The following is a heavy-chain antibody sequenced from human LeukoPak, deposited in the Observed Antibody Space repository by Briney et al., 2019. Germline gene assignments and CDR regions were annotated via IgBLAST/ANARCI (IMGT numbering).Heavy chain of an antibody. D-gene: IGHD2-21*02. J-gene: IGHJ5*02. CDR3: ARKQTYCGGDCYSGGWFDP. Sequence: SVKVSCKASGGTFSSYAISWVRQAPGQGLEWMGGIIPIFGTANYAQKFQGRVTITADESTSTAYMELSSLRSEDTAVYYCARKQTYCGGDCYSGGWFDPRGQGTLVTVSS. CDR2: IIPIFGTA. V-gene: IGHV1-69*13. CDR1: GGTFSSYA.